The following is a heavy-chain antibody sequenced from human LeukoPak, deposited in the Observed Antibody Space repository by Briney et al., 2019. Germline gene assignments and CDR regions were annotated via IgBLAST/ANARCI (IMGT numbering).Heavy chain of an antibody. CDR3: ATSFGELSNDAFDI. Sequence: SETLSLTCTVSGGSISSSSYYWGWIRQPPGKGLEWIGSIYYSGSTYYNPSLKSRVTISVDTSKNQFSLKLSSVTAADTAVYYCATSFGELSNDAFDIWGQGTMVTVSS. CDR1: GGSISSSSYY. D-gene: IGHD3-10*01. CDR2: IYYSGST. J-gene: IGHJ3*02. V-gene: IGHV4-39*07.